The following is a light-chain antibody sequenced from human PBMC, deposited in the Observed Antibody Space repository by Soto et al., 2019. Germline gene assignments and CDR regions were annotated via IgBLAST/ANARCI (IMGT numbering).Light chain of an antibody. CDR2: GAS. Sequence: EIALTQSPGNLSLSPGERATLYCRANQSVSSSYLAWYQQKLVQAPRLLIYGASSRATGIPDRFSGSGAGTDVTLTISRQEPEDIAVYYCHQYCSSPWTIGQGTKVESK. CDR3: HQYCSSPWT. J-gene: IGKJ1*01. V-gene: IGKV3-20*01. CDR1: QSVSSSY.